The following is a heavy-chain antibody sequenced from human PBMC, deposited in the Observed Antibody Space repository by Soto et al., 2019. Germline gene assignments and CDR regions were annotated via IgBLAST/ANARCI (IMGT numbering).Heavy chain of an antibody. CDR1: GFIFSSSA. V-gene: IGHV3-23*01. D-gene: IGHD2-21*01. CDR3: AKGVAPFDY. Sequence: GGSLRLSCAVSGFIFSSSAMSWVRQAPGKGLGGVSAIGGGGGSTYYADSVKGRFSISRDNSKNTLYLQMNSLRADDTAVYYCAKGVAPFDYWGQGTLVTVSS. CDR2: IGGGGGST. J-gene: IGHJ4*02.